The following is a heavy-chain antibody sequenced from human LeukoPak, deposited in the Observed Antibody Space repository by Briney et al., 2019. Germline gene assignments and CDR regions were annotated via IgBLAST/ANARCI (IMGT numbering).Heavy chain of an antibody. CDR2: ISSSSSTI. Sequence: GGSLRLSCAASGFTFSSYSMNWVRQAPGKGLEWVSYISSSSSTIYYADSVKGRFTISRDNAKNSLYLQMNSLRAEDTAVYYCASDVHYDYVWGSYRYTDYFDYWGQGTLVTVSS. D-gene: IGHD3-16*02. CDR3: ASDVHYDYVWGSYRYTDYFDY. J-gene: IGHJ4*02. V-gene: IGHV3-48*01. CDR1: GFTFSSYS.